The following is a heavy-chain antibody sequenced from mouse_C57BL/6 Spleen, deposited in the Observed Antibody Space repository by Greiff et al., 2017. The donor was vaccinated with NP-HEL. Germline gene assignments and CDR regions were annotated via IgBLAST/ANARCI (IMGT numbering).Heavy chain of an antibody. J-gene: IGHJ1*03. Sequence: VQLQQSGAELVKPGASVKLSCTASGYTITSYCMHWVKQRPEQGLEWIGGIDPADGDTNYTPKFQGKATLTADTSSNTAYLQLSSLTSEDSAYYDGARVMVTTGVWYFDVWGTGTTVTVSS. CDR3: ARVMVTTGVWYFDV. V-gene: IGHV14-1*01. CDR2: IDPADGDT. CDR1: GYTITSYC. D-gene: IGHD2-3*01.